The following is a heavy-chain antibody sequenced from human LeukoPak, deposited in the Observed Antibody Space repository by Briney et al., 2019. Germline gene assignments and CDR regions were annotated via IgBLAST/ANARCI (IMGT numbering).Heavy chain of an antibody. V-gene: IGHV3-53*01. D-gene: IGHD3-16*01. CDR1: GFTVSSNY. Sequence: GGSLRLSCAASGFTVSSNYVSWVRQAPGKGLDWVSMIYSGGSTNYADSVKGRFTISRDSSKNTLYLQMSSLRAEDTAVYYCVTRLAWGQGTLVTVSS. J-gene: IGHJ5*02. CDR2: IYSGGST. CDR3: VTRLA.